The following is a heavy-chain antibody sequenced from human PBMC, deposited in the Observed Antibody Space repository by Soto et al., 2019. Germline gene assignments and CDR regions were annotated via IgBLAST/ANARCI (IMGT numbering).Heavy chain of an antibody. CDR3: ARENIAEAGKTYFQH. V-gene: IGHV1-69*13. CDR1: GGTFSSYA. J-gene: IGHJ1*01. Sequence: SVKVSCKASGGTFSSYAISWVRQAPGQGLEWMGGIIPIFGTANYAQKFQGRVTITADESTSTAYMELSSLRSEDTAVYYCARENIAEAGKTYFQHWGQGTLVTVSS. D-gene: IGHD6-13*01. CDR2: IIPIFGTA.